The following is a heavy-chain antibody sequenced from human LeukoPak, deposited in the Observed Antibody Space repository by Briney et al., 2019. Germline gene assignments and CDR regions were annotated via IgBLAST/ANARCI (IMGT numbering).Heavy chain of an antibody. J-gene: IGHJ6*03. CDR2: IYHSGST. Sequence: SETLSLTCTVSGYSINSGYYWGWIRQPPGKGLEWIGSIYHSGSTYYNPSLKSRVTISVDTSKNQFSLKLSSVTAADTAVYYCASGKTYYYYMDVWGKGTTVTVSS. CDR3: ASGKTYYYYMDV. D-gene: IGHD1/OR15-1a*01. V-gene: IGHV4-38-2*02. CDR1: GYSINSGYY.